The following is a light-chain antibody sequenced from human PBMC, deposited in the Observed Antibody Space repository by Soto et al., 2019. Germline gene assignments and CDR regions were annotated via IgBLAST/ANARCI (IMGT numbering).Light chain of an antibody. V-gene: IGKV3-15*01. CDR1: QSVSSN. J-gene: IGKJ5*01. CDR3: QQYNNWPRPIT. CDR2: GAS. Sequence: EIVMTQSPATLSVSPGERATLSCRASQSVSSNLAWYQQKPGQAPRLLIYGASTRATGIPVRFSGSGSGTEFTLTISSLQSEDFAVYYCQQYNNWPRPITFGQGTRLEIK.